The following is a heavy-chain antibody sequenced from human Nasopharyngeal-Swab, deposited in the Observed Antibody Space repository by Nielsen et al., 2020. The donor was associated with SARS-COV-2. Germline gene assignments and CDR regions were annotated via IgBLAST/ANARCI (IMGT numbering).Heavy chain of an antibody. D-gene: IGHD1-14*01. CDR1: GYTFTGYY. V-gene: IGHV1-2*06. J-gene: IGHJ6*02. CDR2: INPNSGGT. CDR3: ARDLQTTGGMDV. Sequence: ASVNVSCKASGYTFTGYYMHWVRQAPGQGLEWMGRINPNSGGTNYAQKFQGRVTMTSDTSISTAYMELSRLSSDDTAVYYCARDLQTTGGMDVWGQGTTVTVSS.